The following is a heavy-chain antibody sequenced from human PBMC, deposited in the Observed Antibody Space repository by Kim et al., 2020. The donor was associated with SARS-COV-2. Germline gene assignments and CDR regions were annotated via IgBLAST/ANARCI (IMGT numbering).Heavy chain of an antibody. CDR2: LHYSGRT. J-gene: IGHJ4*02. V-gene: IGHV4-59*08. D-gene: IGHD3-3*01. CDR3: ARSGDDSWSGYQEAEKGYFDY. CDR1: GGSISSYY. Sequence: SETLSLTCTVSGGSISSYYWSWIRQPPGKGLAWVGYLHYSGRTHYNPPLKCRVTIPVDTSKNHFSLTLSSVTAADTPVYYCARSGDDSWSGYQEAEKGYFDYWGQGTLVTVSS.